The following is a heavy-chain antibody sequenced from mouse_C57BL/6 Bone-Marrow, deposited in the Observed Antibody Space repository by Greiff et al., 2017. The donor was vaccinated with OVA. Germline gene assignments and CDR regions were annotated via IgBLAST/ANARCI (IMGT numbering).Heavy chain of an antibody. CDR2: ISNGGGST. CDR1: GFTFSDYY. V-gene: IGHV5-12*01. Sequence: EVQGVESGGGLVQPGGSLKLSCAASGFTFSDYYMYWVRQTPEKRLEWVAYISNGGGSTYYPDTVKGRFTISRDNAKNTLYLQMSRLKSEDTAMDYCASAFYGNTKGWFAYWGQGTLVTVSA. D-gene: IGHD2-10*01. J-gene: IGHJ3*01. CDR3: ASAFYGNTKGWFAY.